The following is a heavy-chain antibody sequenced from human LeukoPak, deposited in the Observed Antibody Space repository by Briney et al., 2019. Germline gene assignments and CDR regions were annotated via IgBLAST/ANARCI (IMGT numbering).Heavy chain of an antibody. CDR1: GFTFSSYE. CDR2: IRSSGSTI. V-gene: IGHV3-48*03. CDR3: ARTVSRYYYDSSGYFHYGMDV. D-gene: IGHD3-22*01. J-gene: IGHJ6*02. Sequence: GGSLRLSCAASGFTFSSYEMNWVRQAPGKGLEWVSYIRSSGSTIYYADSVKGRFTISRDNAKNSLYLQMNSLRAEDTAVYYCARTVSRYYYDSSGYFHYGMDVWGQGTTVTVSS.